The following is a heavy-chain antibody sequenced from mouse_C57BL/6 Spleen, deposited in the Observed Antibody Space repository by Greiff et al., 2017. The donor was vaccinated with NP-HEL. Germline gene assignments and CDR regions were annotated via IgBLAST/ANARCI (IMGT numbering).Heavy chain of an antibody. J-gene: IGHJ3*01. CDR1: GFTFSSYT. D-gene: IGHD1-1*01. Sequence: EVQRVESGGGLVKPGGSLKLSCAASGFTFSSYTMSWVRQTPEKRLEWVATISGGGGNTYYPDSVKGRFTISRDNAKNTLYLQMSSLRSEDTALYYCARHNYGSSFAYWGQGTLVTVSA. CDR3: ARHNYGSSFAY. V-gene: IGHV5-9*01. CDR2: ISGGGGNT.